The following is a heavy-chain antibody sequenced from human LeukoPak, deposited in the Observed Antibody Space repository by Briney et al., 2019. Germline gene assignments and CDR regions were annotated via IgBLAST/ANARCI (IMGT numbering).Heavy chain of an antibody. Sequence: GGSLRLSCAASGFTFSSYSMNWVRQAPGKGLEWVSSISSSSSYIYYADSVKGRFTISRDNAKNSLYLQMNSLRAEDTAVYYCAGGGYYYDSSGYPSGYWGQGTLVTVSS. V-gene: IGHV3-21*01. D-gene: IGHD3-22*01. CDR2: ISSSSSYI. CDR1: GFTFSSYS. CDR3: AGGGYYYDSSGYPSGY. J-gene: IGHJ4*02.